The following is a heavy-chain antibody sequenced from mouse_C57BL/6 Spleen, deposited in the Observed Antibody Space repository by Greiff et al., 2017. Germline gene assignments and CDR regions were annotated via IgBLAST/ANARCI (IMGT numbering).Heavy chain of an antibody. J-gene: IGHJ2*01. V-gene: IGHV14-4*01. CDR3: TTNFDY. CDR1: GFNIKDDY. Sequence: VQLQQSGAALVWPGASVQLSCTASGFNIKDDYMHWVKQRPEQGLEWIGWIDPENGDTEYASKCQGKATITADTSSNTAYLQLSSLTSEDTAVYYCTTNFDYWGQGTTLTVSS. CDR2: IDPENGDT.